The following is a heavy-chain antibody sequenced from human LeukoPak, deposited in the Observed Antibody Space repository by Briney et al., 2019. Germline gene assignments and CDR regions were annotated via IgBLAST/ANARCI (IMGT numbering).Heavy chain of an antibody. V-gene: IGHV1-2*02. J-gene: IGHJ4*02. CDR3: ARSELEVVEQWLVGRTSTTVGGSVY. CDR2: INPNSGGT. CDR1: GYTFTGYY. Sequence: GASVKVSCKASGYTFTGYYMHWVRQAPRQGLAWMGWINPNSGGTNYAQKFQGRVTRTRDTSISTAYMELSRLRSDDTAVYYCARSELEVVEQWLVGRTSTTVGGSVYWGQGTLVTVSS. D-gene: IGHD6-19*01.